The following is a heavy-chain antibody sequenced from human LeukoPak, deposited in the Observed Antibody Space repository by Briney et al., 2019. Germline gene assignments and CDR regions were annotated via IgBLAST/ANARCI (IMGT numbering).Heavy chain of an antibody. CDR1: GGSISSYY. V-gene: IGHV4-59*01. CDR2: IYYSGST. Sequence: KTSETLSLTCTVSGGSISSYYWSWIRQPPGKGLEWIGYIYYSGSTNYNPSLKSRVTISVDTSKNQFSLKLSSVTAADTAVYYCARDGRDYYYGMDGWGQGTTVTVSS. CDR3: ARDGRDYYYGMDG. J-gene: IGHJ6*02.